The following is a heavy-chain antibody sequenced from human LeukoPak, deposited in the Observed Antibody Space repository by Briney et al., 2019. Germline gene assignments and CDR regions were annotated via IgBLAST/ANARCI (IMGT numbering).Heavy chain of an antibody. CDR1: GFTFDDYA. V-gene: IGHV3-9*01. Sequence: SLRLSCAASGFTFDDYAMHWVRQAPGKGLEWVSGISWNSGSIGYADSVKGRFTIPRDNAKNSLYLQMNSLRAEDTALYYCAKALSPRYGDYPNWFDPWGQGTLVTVSS. CDR3: AKALSPRYGDYPNWFDP. J-gene: IGHJ5*02. CDR2: ISWNSGSI. D-gene: IGHD4-17*01.